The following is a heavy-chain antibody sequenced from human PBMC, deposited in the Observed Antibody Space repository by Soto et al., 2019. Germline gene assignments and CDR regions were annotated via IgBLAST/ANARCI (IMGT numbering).Heavy chain of an antibody. V-gene: IGHV3-15*01. J-gene: IGHJ4*02. CDR1: GFLFPNAW. CDR2: IKNKGDGGTA. CDR3: ATMGLYCSGGSCYSAK. D-gene: IGHD2-15*01. Sequence: EVQLVESGGGLVKPGGSLRLSCAGSGFLFPNAWMSWFRQAPGKGLEWVGHIKNKGDGGTADHAAAVKGRFVISRDGSERMVFLQMNRLKVEDTAVYYCATMGLYCSGGSCYSAKWGQGALVTVSS.